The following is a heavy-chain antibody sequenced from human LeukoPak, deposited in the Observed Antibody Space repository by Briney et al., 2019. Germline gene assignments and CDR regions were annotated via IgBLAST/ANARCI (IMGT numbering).Heavy chain of an antibody. CDR1: GGSISSGSYY. D-gene: IGHD3-10*01. CDR2: IYTSGST. J-gene: IGHJ4*02. Sequence: PSQTLSLTCTVSGGSISSGSYYWSWIRQPAGKGLEWIGRIYTSGSTNYNPSPKSRVTISVDTSKNQFSLKLSSVTAADTAVYYCARHVRCSSTSCYGAAYYYGSGSYTFDYWGQGTLVTVSS. V-gene: IGHV4-61*02. CDR3: ARHVRCSSTSCYGAAYYYGSGSYTFDY.